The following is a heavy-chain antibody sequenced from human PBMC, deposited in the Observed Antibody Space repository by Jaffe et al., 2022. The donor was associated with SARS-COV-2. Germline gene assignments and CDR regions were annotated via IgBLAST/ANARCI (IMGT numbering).Heavy chain of an antibody. J-gene: IGHJ6*02. D-gene: IGHD3-22*01. CDR2: INAGNGNT. V-gene: IGHV1-3*01. CDR3: ARDGYFGDYYDSSGYYTYYYYGMDV. CDR1: GYTFTSYA. Sequence: QVQLVQSGAEVKKPGASVKVSCKASGYTFTSYAMHWVRQAPGQRLEWMGWINAGNGNTKYSQKFQGRVTITRDTSASTAYMELSSLRSEDTAVYYCARDGYFGDYYDSSGYYTYYYYGMDVWGQGTTVTVSS.